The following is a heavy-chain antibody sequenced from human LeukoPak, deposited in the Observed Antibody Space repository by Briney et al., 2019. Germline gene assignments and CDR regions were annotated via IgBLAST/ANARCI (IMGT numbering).Heavy chain of an antibody. J-gene: IGHJ4*02. CDR2: ISRDSYT. CDR3: ARMGIAAVGAYYFDY. V-gene: IGHV3-11*06. CDR1: GFTFSDYY. D-gene: IGHD6-13*01. Sequence: GGSLRLSCADSGFTFSDYYMSWIRQAPGKGLEWVSYISRDSYTNYADSVKGRFTISRDNAKNSLYLQMASLRAEDTAVYYCARMGIAAVGAYYFDYWGQGTLVAVSS.